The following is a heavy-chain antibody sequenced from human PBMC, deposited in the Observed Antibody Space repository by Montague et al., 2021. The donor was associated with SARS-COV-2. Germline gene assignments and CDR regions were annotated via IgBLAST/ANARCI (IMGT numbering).Heavy chain of an antibody. V-gene: IGHV4-34*01. J-gene: IGHJ4*02. CDR1: GESFSGFF. CDR2: INDRGVTNY. CDR3: ARWDPQTLTVISLRGKSANDY. D-gene: IGHD4-11*01. Sequence: SEILSLTCAVYGESFSGFFWSWIRQHPGKGLEWIAEINDRGVTNYNYNPSLGSRVTISADTSKNQFSLKLRSVTAADTAVYYCARWDPQTLTVISLRGKSANDYWGQGTLVTVSS.